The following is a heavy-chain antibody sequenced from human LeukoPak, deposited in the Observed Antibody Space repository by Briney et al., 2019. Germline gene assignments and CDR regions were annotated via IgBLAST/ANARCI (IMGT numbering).Heavy chain of an antibody. V-gene: IGHV1-2*02. CDR1: GYTFTGYY. CDR3: ARRPLLLYLRAPDY. J-gene: IGHJ4*02. CDR2: INPNSGGT. Sequence: GASVKVSCKASGYTFTGYYMHWVRQAPGQGLEWMGWINPNSGGTNYAQKFRGRVTMTRDTSISAACMELRRLRSDDTVAHYCARRPLLLYLRAPDYWGQGTLVTVSS. D-gene: IGHD1-26*01.